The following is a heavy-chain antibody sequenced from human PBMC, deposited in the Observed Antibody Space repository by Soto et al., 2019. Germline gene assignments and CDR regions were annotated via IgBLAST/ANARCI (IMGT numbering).Heavy chain of an antibody. J-gene: IGHJ4*02. D-gene: IGHD3-22*01. CDR1: GGSISSGDYY. CDR3: ARGRQLYYYDSSGYYFDY. V-gene: IGHV4-30-4*01. CDR2: IYYSGST. Sequence: SETLSLTCSVSGGSISSGDYYWSWIRQPPGKGLEWIGYIYYSGSTYYNPSLKSRLTISVETSNNQFSLQLSSVTAADTAVYDCARGRQLYYYDSSGYYFDYWGQGALVTVSS.